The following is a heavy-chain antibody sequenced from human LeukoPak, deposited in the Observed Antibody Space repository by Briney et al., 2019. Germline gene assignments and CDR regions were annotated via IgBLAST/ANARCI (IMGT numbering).Heavy chain of an antibody. CDR2: INPNSGGT. CDR3: ARDTTVVLYYFDY. J-gene: IGHJ4*02. Sequence: ASVKVSCKASGYTFTGYYMHWVRRAPGQGLEWMGWINPNSGGTNYAQKFQGRVTMTRDTSISTAYMELSRLRSDDTAVYYCARDTTVVLYYFDYWGQGTLVTVSS. V-gene: IGHV1-2*02. D-gene: IGHD4-23*01. CDR1: GYTFTGYY.